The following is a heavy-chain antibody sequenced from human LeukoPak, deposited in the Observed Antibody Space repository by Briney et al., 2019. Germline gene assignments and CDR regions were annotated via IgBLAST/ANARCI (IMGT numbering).Heavy chain of an antibody. D-gene: IGHD2-2*01. J-gene: IGHJ5*02. CDR3: ARDLCSSTTCSNWFDP. CDR2: ISAYNGNT. CDR1: GYTFTSYG. V-gene: IGHV1-18*01. Sequence: GASVKVSCKASGYTFTSYGISWVRQAPGQGLEWMGWISAYNGNTNYAQRLQGRVTMTTDTSTSTAYLELRSLRSDDTAVYYCARDLCSSTTCSNWFDPWGQGTLVTVSS.